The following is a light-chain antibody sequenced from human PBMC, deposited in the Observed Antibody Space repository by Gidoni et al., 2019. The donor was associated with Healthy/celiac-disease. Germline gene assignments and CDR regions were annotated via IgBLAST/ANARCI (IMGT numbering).Light chain of an antibody. V-gene: IGKV3-15*01. CDR3: QQYNNWPWT. Sequence: EIVMTQSPATLSVSPGERATLSCRASQSVSSNLAWYQQKPGQAPRLLIYGASTRATGIPARVSGSGSGTEFTLTISSLQSEEFAVYYCQQYNNWPWTFGQGTKVEIK. CDR2: GAS. CDR1: QSVSSN. J-gene: IGKJ1*01.